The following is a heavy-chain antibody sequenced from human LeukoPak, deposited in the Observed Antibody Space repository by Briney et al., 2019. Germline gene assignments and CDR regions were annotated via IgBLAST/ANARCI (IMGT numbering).Heavy chain of an antibody. CDR3: ARESTYFDR. J-gene: IGHJ4*02. CDR1: GDFISIGGYY. Sequence: SETLSLTRTVSGDFISIGGYYWSWIRQHPGEGLEWIVYIYHTWTTSYNPSLKSRVSLSVDTSKNQFSLKLSSVTGADTAVYYCARESTYFDRWGEGTLVAVSS. V-gene: IGHV4-31*03. CDR2: IYHTWTT.